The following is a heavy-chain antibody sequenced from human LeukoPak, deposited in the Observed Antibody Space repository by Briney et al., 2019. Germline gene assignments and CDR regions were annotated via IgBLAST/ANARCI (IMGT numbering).Heavy chain of an antibody. V-gene: IGHV4-39*07. Sequence: PSETLSLTCTVSGGSISSSSYYWGWIRQPPGKGLEWIGEINHSGSTNYNPSLKSRVTVSVDTSKNQFSLKLSSVTAADTAVYYCASNSFDYYGSGSYSVDYWGQGTLVTVSS. CDR1: GGSISSSSYY. CDR2: INHSGST. D-gene: IGHD3-10*01. J-gene: IGHJ4*02. CDR3: ASNSFDYYGSGSYSVDY.